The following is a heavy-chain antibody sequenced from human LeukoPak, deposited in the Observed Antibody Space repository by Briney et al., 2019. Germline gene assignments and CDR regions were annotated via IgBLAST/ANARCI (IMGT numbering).Heavy chain of an antibody. Sequence: PGGSLRLSCADPGITVISNYTSWVRQAPGKGLEWVSVIYSGGNTYYADSVKGRFTISRDNSKNTLYLQMDSLRAEDTAVYYCARGIGSTVFFDYWAQGTLVTVSS. D-gene: IGHD4-17*01. CDR3: ARGIGSTVFFDY. J-gene: IGHJ4*02. V-gene: IGHV3-53*01. CDR2: IYSGGNT. CDR1: GITVISNY.